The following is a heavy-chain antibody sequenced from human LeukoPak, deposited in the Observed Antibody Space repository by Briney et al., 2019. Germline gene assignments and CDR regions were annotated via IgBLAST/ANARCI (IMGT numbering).Heavy chain of an antibody. V-gene: IGHV3-21*01. D-gene: IGHD3-10*01. J-gene: IGHJ5*02. CDR2: ITSSSYI. CDR3: AKTYYFGSGRQDWFDP. CDR1: GFTFSTYT. Sequence: PGGSLRLSCAASGFTFSTYTMNWVRQAPGKGLEWVSSITSSSYIYYAESVKGRFTVSRDNANNSLYLQMNSLRAEDTAVYYCAKTYYFGSGRQDWFDPWGQGTLVTVSS.